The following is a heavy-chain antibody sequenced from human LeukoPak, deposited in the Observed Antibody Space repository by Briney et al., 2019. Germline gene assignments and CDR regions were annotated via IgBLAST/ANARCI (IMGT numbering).Heavy chain of an antibody. D-gene: IGHD3-16*01. CDR3: ARSGGGRGISEFDY. V-gene: IGHV4-4*07. CDR1: GGSISSYY. CDR2: IYTSGST. Sequence: SETLPLTCTVSGGSISSYYWSWIRQPAGKGLEWIGRIYTSGSTNYNPSLKSRVTMSVDTSKNQFSLKLSSVTAADTAVYYCARSGGGRGISEFDYWGQGTLVTVSS. J-gene: IGHJ4*02.